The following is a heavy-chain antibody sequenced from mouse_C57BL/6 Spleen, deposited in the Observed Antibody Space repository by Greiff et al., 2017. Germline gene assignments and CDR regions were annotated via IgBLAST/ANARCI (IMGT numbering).Heavy chain of an antibody. CDR1: GYSITSGYY. Sequence: ESGPGLVKPSQSLSLTCSVTGYSITSGYYWNWIRQFPGNKLEWMGYISYDGSNNYNPSLKNRISITRDTSKNQFFLKLNSVTTEDTATYYCARLYYYGSSYPYYFDYWGQGTTLTVSS. J-gene: IGHJ2*01. CDR2: ISYDGSN. CDR3: ARLYYYGSSYPYYFDY. V-gene: IGHV3-6*01. D-gene: IGHD1-1*01.